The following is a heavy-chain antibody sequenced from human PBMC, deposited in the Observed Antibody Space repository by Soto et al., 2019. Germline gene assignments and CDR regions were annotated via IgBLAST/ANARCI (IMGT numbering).Heavy chain of an antibody. J-gene: IGHJ6*02. CDR1: GDSVSSNSAA. CDR3: ARDRIAARRYYYYGMDV. D-gene: IGHD6-6*01. CDR2: TYYRSKWYN. Sequence: PSQTLSLTCAISGDSVSSNSAAWNWIRQSPSRDLEWLGRTYYRSKWYNDYAVSVKRRITINPDTSKNQFSLQLNSVTPEDTDLYYCARDRIAARRYYYYGMDVWGQGTTVTVSS. V-gene: IGHV6-1*01.